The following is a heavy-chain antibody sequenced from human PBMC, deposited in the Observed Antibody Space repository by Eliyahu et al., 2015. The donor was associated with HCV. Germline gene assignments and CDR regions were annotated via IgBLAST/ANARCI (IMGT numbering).Heavy chain of an antibody. J-gene: IGHJ4*02. Sequence: QVQLVQSGAEXKKPGASVKVSCKAXGYTFTXYYMHWVRQAPGQGXEWMGIINPSGGXTSYXQKXQGRVTMTRDTSTSTVYMELSSLRSEDTAVYYCARDSSGGVIVKLDYWGQGTLVTVSS. V-gene: IGHV1-46*01. D-gene: IGHD3-16*02. CDR2: INPSGGXT. CDR1: GYTFTXYY. CDR3: ARDSSGGVIVKLDY.